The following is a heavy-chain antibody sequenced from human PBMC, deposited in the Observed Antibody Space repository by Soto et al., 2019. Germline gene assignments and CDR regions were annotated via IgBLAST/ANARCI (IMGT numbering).Heavy chain of an antibody. Sequence: ASVKVSCKAAGYAFASYAISWVRQAPGQGLESMGWISAYNGNTNYAQKLQGRVTMTTDTSTSTAYMELRSLRSDDTAVYYCAREPPPPDFCGQGTLVTVSS. V-gene: IGHV1-18*01. J-gene: IGHJ4*02. CDR1: GYAFASYA. CDR3: AREPPPPDF. CDR2: ISAYNGNT.